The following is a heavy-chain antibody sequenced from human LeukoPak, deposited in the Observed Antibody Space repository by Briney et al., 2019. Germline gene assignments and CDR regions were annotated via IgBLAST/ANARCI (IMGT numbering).Heavy chain of an antibody. V-gene: IGHV3-48*03. D-gene: IGHD3-10*02. J-gene: IGHJ6*04. Sequence: PGGSLRLSCAASGFTFSSYEMTWVRQAPGKGLEWVSYISSSGSTIYYADSVKDRFTISRDNAKNPLYLQMNSLRAEDTAVYYCAELGITMIGGVWGKGTTVTISS. CDR2: ISSSGSTI. CDR1: GFTFSSYE. CDR3: AELGITMIGGV.